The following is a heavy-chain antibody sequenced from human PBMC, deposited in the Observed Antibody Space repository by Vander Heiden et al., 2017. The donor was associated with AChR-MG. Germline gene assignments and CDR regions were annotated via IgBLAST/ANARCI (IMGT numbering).Heavy chain of an antibody. CDR2: IWSNGNTK. V-gene: IGHV3-33*01. CDR3: ARDHSVIDY. CDR1: GFTFSNYG. J-gene: IGHJ4*02. D-gene: IGHD4-17*01. Sequence: QVELVESGGGVVQPGRSLRLSCTASGFTFSNYGMHWVRQAPGKGLEWLAVIWSNGNTKNYADSVKGRFSVSRDNFKNMLYLQMNSLRAEDTAVYYCARDHSVIDYWGQGTLVTVSS.